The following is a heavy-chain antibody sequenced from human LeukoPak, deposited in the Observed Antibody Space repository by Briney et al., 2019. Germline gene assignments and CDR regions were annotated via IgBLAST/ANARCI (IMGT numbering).Heavy chain of an antibody. CDR3: AKDFFNRNSGGWYTDY. Sequence: GGSLRLSCAASGFTFDDYAMHWVRQAPGKGLEWVSLISGDGGSTYYADSVKGRITISRDNNKNSLYLQLNSLSSEDTALYYCAKDFFNRNSGGWYTDYWGQGTLVTVSS. CDR2: ISGDGGST. D-gene: IGHD6-19*01. J-gene: IGHJ4*02. CDR1: GFTFDDYA. V-gene: IGHV3-43*02.